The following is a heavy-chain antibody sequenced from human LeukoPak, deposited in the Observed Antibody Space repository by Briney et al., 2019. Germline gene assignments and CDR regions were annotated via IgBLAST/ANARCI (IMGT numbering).Heavy chain of an antibody. CDR2: INHRGST. CDR1: GGSFSGYY. CDR3: ATLRRHCSSTSCDMIFDY. J-gene: IGHJ4*02. V-gene: IGHV4-34*01. D-gene: IGHD2-2*02. Sequence: SETLSLTCAGYGGSFSGYYRSWIRQPPGKGLEWIGEINHRGSTNYNPSPKSRVTISVDTSKNQFSLKLSSVTAADTAVYYCATLRRHCSSTSCDMIFDYWGQGTLVTVPS.